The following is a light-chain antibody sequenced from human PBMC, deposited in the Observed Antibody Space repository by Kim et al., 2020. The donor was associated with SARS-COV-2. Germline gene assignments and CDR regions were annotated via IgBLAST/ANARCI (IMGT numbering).Light chain of an antibody. CDR3: ASWDDILSGSV. J-gene: IGLJ2*01. CDR1: SSNIGSNA. V-gene: IGLV1-44*01. CDR2: YDK. Sequence: QSVLTQPPSASGAPGQTVTISCSGSSSNIGSNAAGWYQQVPGTAPKLLIYYDKDRPSGVPDRFSGSKSGTSASLAITGLQAGDEADYYCASWDDILSGSVFGGGTQLTVL.